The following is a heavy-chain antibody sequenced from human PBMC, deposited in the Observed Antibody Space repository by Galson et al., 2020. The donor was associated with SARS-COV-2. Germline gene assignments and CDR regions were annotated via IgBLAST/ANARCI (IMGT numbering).Heavy chain of an antibody. CDR2: IIPILGIA. CDR1: GGTFSSYA. CDR3: ARDGGYSGYQASNWFDP. J-gene: IGHJ5*02. Sequence: SVKVSCKASGGTFSSYAISWVRQAPGQGLEWMGGIIPILGIANYAQKFQGRVTITADKSTSTAYMELSSLRSEDTAVYYCARDGGYSGYQASNWFDPWGQGTLVTVSS. V-gene: IGHV1-69*10. D-gene: IGHD5-12*01.